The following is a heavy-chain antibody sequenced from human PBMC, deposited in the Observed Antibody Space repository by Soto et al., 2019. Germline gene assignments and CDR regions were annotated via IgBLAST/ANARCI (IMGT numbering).Heavy chain of an antibody. V-gene: IGHV6-1*01. CDR3: VRLIGNSWLDF. Sequence: SQTLSLTCAISGDSVSGSSVTWNWIRLSPSRGLKWLGRTYYRSKWYNDYAESVKSRITIIPDTSKNQFSLHLNSVIPEDTAVYYCVRLIGNSWLDFWGQGTLVTVSS. CDR2: TYYRSKWYN. CDR1: GDSVSGSSVT. J-gene: IGHJ5*01. D-gene: IGHD1-26*01.